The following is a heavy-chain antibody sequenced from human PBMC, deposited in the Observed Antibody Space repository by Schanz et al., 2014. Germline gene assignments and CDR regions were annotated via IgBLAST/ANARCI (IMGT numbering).Heavy chain of an antibody. CDR1: GYTFTGHY. D-gene: IGHD6-13*01. CDR3: ARDGHSSNWRSYFFYGLDV. J-gene: IGHJ6*02. V-gene: IGHV1-2*06. Sequence: QVQLVQSGAEVKKPGASVKVSCKASGYTFTGHYMHWVRQAPGQGLEWMGRINPNSGGTNYAQKXXXXXPMTWDTSTSTAYMELRRLRSDDTAIYYCARDGHSSNWRSYFFYGLDVWGQGTTVTVSS. CDR2: INPNSGGT.